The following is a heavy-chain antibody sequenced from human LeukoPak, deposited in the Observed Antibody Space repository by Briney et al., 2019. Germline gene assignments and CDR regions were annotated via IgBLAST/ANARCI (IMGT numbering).Heavy chain of an antibody. V-gene: IGHV3-53*01. J-gene: IGHJ4*02. Sequence: PGGSLRLSCAACGFTVSSNFLSWVRQHPGKGLEWVSDIYSGGSTYYADSVKGRFTISRDNSKNTLYLQMNSLRSEDTAVYYCTRGGGGSFPHYWGQGTLVTVYS. CDR1: GFTVSSNF. CDR3: TRGGGGSFPHY. CDR2: IYSGGST. D-gene: IGHD2-21*01.